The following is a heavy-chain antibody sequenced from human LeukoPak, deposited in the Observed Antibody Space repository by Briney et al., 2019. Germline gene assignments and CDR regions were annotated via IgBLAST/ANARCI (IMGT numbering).Heavy chain of an antibody. D-gene: IGHD2-2*01. Sequence: GRSLRLSCAASGFTFSNYGMHWVRQAPGKGLEWVAVMPYDGSNEYYADSVKGRFTISRDNSKNTLYLQMNSLRAEDTAVYYCAKNVMPTIVAPVFDPWGQGTLVTVSS. CDR1: GFTFSNYG. J-gene: IGHJ5*02. CDR3: AKNVMPTIVAPVFDP. CDR2: MPYDGSNE. V-gene: IGHV3-30*18.